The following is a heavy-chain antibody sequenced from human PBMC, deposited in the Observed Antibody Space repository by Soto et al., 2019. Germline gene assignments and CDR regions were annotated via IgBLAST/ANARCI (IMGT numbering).Heavy chain of an antibody. CDR2: IIPIFGTA. CDR3: ARDSAQMATQKAFDI. J-gene: IGHJ3*02. V-gene: IGHV1-69*13. Sequence: SVKVSCKASGGTFSSYAISWVRQAPGQGLEWMGGIIPIFGTANYAQKFQGRVTITADESTSTAYMELSSLRSEDTAVYYCARDSAQMATQKAFDIWGQGTMVTVSS. CDR1: GGTFSSYA. D-gene: IGHD5-12*01.